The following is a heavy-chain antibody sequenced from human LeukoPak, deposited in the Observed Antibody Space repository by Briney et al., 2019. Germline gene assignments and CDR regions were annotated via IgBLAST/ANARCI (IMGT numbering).Heavy chain of an antibody. Sequence: SETLSLTCTVSGGSISSHYWSWIRQPPGKGLECLGYINHSGGTEYSPSLKSRVTISIDTSKNQFSLRLSSVTAADTAMYYCVKSGGYGLIDYWGQGTRVTVSS. D-gene: IGHD1-26*01. CDR2: INHSGGT. CDR3: VKSGGYGLIDY. J-gene: IGHJ4*02. CDR1: GGSISSHY. V-gene: IGHV4-59*08.